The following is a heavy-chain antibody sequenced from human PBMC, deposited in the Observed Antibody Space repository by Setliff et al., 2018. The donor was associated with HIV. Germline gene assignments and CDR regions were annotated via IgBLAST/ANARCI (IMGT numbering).Heavy chain of an antibody. D-gene: IGHD3-10*02. J-gene: IGHJ6*02. Sequence: GGSLRLSCVASGVTVRANYMAWVRQAPGKGLEWASLISNGGSTYYADSVKGRFTISRDDYKNTVYLQMNSLRPEDTAVYYCARDHYVRVNNYYCMDLWGQGATVTSP. CDR2: ISNGGST. V-gene: IGHV3-66*02. CDR1: GVTVRANY. CDR3: ARDHYVRVNNYYCMDL.